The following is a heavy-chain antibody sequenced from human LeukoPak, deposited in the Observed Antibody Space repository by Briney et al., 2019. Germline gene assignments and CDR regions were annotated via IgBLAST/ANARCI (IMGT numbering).Heavy chain of an antibody. V-gene: IGHV3-53*01. CDR2: IYSGGST. CDR1: GFTVSSNY. J-gene: IGHJ4*02. CDR3: ARVGSGWLTFDY. Sequence: GGSPRLSRAASGFTVSSNYMSWVRQAPGKGLEWVSVIYSGGSTYYADSVKGRFTISRDNSKNTLYLQMNSLRAEDTAVYYCARVGSGWLTFDYWGQGTLVTVSS. D-gene: IGHD6-19*01.